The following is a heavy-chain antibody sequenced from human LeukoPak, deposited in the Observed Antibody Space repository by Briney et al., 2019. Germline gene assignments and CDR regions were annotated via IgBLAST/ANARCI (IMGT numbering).Heavy chain of an antibody. V-gene: IGHV3-74*01. CDR1: GFTFSGSW. J-gene: IGHJ4*02. CDR3: ARAAGGYYDSSGLDF. Sequence: GGSLRLSCAASGFTFSGSWMHWVRQAPGKGLMWVSRINGDGTYTNYADSMKGRFTTSRDNAKNTLYLQMNSLIVDDTAVYYCARAAGGYYDSSGLDFWGQGTLVTVSS. CDR2: INGDGTYT. D-gene: IGHD3-22*01.